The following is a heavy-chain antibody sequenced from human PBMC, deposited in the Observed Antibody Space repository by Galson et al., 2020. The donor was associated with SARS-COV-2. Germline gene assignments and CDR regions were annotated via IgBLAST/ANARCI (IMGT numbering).Heavy chain of an antibody. D-gene: IGHD3-10*01. Sequence: TGGSLRLSCAASGFTFSSYWMHWVRQAPGKGLVWVSRINSDGSSTSYADSVKGRFTISRDNAKNTLYLQMNSLRAEDTAVYYCARDIYYYGWGSYYYDGMDVWGQGTTVTFSS. CDR2: INSDGSST. V-gene: IGHV3-74*01. CDR1: GFTFSSYW. CDR3: ARDIYYYGWGSYYYDGMDV. J-gene: IGHJ6*02.